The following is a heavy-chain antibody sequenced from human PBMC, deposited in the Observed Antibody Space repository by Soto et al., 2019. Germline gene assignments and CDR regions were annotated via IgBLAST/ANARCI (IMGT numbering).Heavy chain of an antibody. V-gene: IGHV1-18*01. D-gene: IGHD2-15*01. Sequence: ASVKVSCKAPGYTFTSYGISWVRQAPGQGLEWMGWISAYNGNTNYAQKLQGRVTMTTDTSTSTAYMELRSLRSDDTAVYYCARLPHCSGGSCYAHFDYWGQGTLVTVSS. CDR2: ISAYNGNT. CDR3: ARLPHCSGGSCYAHFDY. CDR1: GYTFTSYG. J-gene: IGHJ4*02.